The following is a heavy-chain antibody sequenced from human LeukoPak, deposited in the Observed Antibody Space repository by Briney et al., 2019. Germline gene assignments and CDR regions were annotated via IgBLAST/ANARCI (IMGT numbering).Heavy chain of an antibody. Sequence: SETLSLTCTVSGGSISSYYWGWIRQPPGKGLEWIGYIYYSGSTNYNPSLKSRVTISVDTSKNQFSLKLSSVTAADTAVYYCARDLATVTTNWYFDLWGRGTLVTVSS. D-gene: IGHD4-17*01. V-gene: IGHV4-59*01. J-gene: IGHJ2*01. CDR2: IYYSGST. CDR1: GGSISSYY. CDR3: ARDLATVTTNWYFDL.